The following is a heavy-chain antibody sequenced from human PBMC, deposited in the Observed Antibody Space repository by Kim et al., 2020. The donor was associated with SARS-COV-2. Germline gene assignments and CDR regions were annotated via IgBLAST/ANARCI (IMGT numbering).Heavy chain of an antibody. V-gene: IGHV4-34*01. CDR1: GGSFSGYS. J-gene: IGHJ4*02. Sequence: SETLSLTCAVDGGSFSGYSWNWIRQPPGKGLEWIGEITHSGSTNYNPSLKSRVTISVDTSKTQFSLKLNSVTAADTAVYYCMIRRIVGATPLFDYWGQGT. CDR2: ITHSGST. CDR3: MIRRIVGATPLFDY. D-gene: IGHD1-26*01.